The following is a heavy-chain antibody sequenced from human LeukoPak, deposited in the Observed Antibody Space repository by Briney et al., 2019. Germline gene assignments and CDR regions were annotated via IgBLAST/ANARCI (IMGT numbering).Heavy chain of an antibody. Sequence: SETLSLTCTVSGGSISSSSYYWGWIRQPPGKGLEWIGSIYYSGSTYYNPSLKSRVTISVDTSKNQFSLKLSSVTAADTAVYYCASVSGGYYNDAFDIWGQGTMVTVSS. V-gene: IGHV4-39*01. CDR2: IYYSGST. CDR3: ASVSGGYYNDAFDI. CDR1: GGSISSSSYY. J-gene: IGHJ3*02. D-gene: IGHD3-10*01.